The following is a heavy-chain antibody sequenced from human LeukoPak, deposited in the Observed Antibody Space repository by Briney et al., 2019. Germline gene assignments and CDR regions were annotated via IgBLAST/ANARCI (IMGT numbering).Heavy chain of an antibody. Sequence: SSVKVSCKAPGGTFSSYAISWVRQAPGQGLEWMGRINPNSGGTNYAQKFQGRVTMTRDTSFSTAYMELSRLRSDDTAVYYCATPISGSYGNDYWGQGTLVTVSS. J-gene: IGHJ4*02. CDR2: INPNSGGT. D-gene: IGHD1-26*01. V-gene: IGHV1-2*06. CDR1: GGTFSSYA. CDR3: ATPISGSYGNDY.